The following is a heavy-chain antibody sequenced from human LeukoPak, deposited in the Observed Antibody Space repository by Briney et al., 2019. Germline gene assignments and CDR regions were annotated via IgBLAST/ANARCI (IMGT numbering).Heavy chain of an antibody. J-gene: IGHJ5*02. Sequence: GESLKISCKGSGYSFTSYWIGWVRQMPGKGLEWMGIIYPGDSDTRYSPSFQGQVTISADKSISTAYLQWSSLKASDTAMYYCARLDPHYDSSGYNWFDPWGQGTLVTVSS. V-gene: IGHV5-51*01. D-gene: IGHD3-22*01. CDR2: IYPGDSDT. CDR3: ARLDPHYDSSGYNWFDP. CDR1: GYSFTSYW.